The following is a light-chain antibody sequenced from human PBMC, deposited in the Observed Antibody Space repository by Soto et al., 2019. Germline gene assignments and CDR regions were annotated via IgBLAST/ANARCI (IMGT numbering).Light chain of an antibody. Sequence: DIVMTQSQLSLPGTPGEPASISCRSSQSLLHRNGYNYLDWYLQKPGQSPQLLIYLGSNRASGVPDRYSGSGSGTDFKLTISRVEAEDVGVYYCMQALQSPTFGGGTKVDIK. CDR3: MQALQSPT. J-gene: IGKJ4*01. CDR1: QSLLHRNGYNY. CDR2: LGS. V-gene: IGKV2-28*01.